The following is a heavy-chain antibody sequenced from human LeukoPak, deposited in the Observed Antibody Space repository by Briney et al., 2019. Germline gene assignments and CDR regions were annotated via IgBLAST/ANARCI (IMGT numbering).Heavy chain of an antibody. Sequence: GESLKISCKGSGYSFTSYWIGWVRQMPGKGLEWMGIIYPGDSDTRYSPSFQGQVTISADKPISTAYLQWSSLKASDTAMYYCARRPLGYCSSTSCSPANGAFDIWGQGTMVTVSS. CDR1: GYSFTSYW. CDR2: IYPGDSDT. CDR3: ARRPLGYCSSTSCSPANGAFDI. J-gene: IGHJ3*02. V-gene: IGHV5-51*01. D-gene: IGHD2-2*01.